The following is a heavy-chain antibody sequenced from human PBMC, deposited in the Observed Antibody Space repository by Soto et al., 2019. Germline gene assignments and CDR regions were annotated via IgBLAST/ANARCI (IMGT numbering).Heavy chain of an antibody. CDR3: ARILRGYSYGLDY. V-gene: IGHV4-30-4*01. CDR2: IYYSGST. CDR1: GGSISSGDYY. J-gene: IGHJ4*02. Sequence: SETLSLTCTVSGGSISSGDYYWSWIRQPPGKGLEWIGYIYYSGSTYYNPSLKSRVTISVDTSKNQFSLKLSSVTAADTAVYYCARILRGYSYGLDYWGQGTLVTVS. D-gene: IGHD5-18*01.